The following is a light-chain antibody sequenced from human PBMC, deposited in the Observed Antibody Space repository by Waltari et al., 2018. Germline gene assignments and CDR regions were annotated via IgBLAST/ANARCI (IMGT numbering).Light chain of an antibody. CDR2: DVS. J-gene: IGLJ2*01. Sequence: QSALTQPASVSGSPGQSITISCTGTSSDVGGYNYVSWYQQHPGKAPKLMIYDVSNRPSGVSNRFSGSKSGNTASLTISVLQAEDEADYYCSSYTSSSTLSVVFGGGTKLTVL. V-gene: IGLV2-14*01. CDR1: SSDVGGYNY. CDR3: SSYTSSSTLSVV.